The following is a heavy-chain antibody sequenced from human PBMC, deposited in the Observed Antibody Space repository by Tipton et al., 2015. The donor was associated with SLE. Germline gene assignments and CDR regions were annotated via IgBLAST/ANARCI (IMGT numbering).Heavy chain of an antibody. Sequence: GSLRLSCAASGFTFSSYWMHWVRQAPGKGLVWVSRINSDGSSTSYADSVKGRFTISRDNAKNTLYLQMNSLRAEDTAVYYCARAYGSGYWYFDLWGRGTLVTVSS. V-gene: IGHV3-74*01. J-gene: IGHJ2*01. CDR1: GFTFSSYW. CDR2: INSDGSST. D-gene: IGHD3-10*01. CDR3: ARAYGSGYWYFDL.